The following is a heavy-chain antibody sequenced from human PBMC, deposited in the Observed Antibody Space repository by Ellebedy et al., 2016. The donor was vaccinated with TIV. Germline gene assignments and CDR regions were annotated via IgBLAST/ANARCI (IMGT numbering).Heavy chain of an antibody. CDR2: ISDVGTI. V-gene: IGHV3-23*01. J-gene: IGHJ4*02. D-gene: IGHD3-10*01. CDR3: AKVEFYGSDASF. Sequence: GESLKISCAASGFTFSNYALSWVRQAPGRGLEWVSTISDVGTINYADSVKGRFTISSDNSKNTVFLQMNSLRADDTAVYYCAKVEFYGSDASFWGQGTLVTVSS. CDR1: GFTFSNYA.